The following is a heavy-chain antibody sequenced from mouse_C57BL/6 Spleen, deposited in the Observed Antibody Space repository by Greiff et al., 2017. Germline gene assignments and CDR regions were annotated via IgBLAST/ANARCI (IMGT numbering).Heavy chain of an antibody. Sequence: QVQLKESGPELVKPGASVKISCKASGYSFTSYYIHWVKQRPGQGLEWIGWIYPGSGNTKYNEKFKGKATLTADTSSSTAYMQLSSLTSEDSAVYYCAREGDYYGRGAMDYWGQGTSVTVSS. V-gene: IGHV1-66*01. CDR1: GYSFTSYY. CDR3: AREGDYYGRGAMDY. CDR2: IYPGSGNT. J-gene: IGHJ4*01. D-gene: IGHD1-1*01.